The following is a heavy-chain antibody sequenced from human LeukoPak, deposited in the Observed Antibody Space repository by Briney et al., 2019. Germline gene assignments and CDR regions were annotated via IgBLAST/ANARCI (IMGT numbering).Heavy chain of an antibody. CDR2: IYHSGST. V-gene: IGHV4-38-2*01. CDR1: GYFISSGYY. CDR3: ARFVGAAPTSHVDY. Sequence: PSETLSLTCAVSGYFISSGYYWGWIRQPPGKGLEWIGSIYHSGSTYYNPSLKSRVTISVDTSKNQFSLKLSSVTAADTAVYYCARFVGAAPTSHVDYWGQGTLVTVSS. D-gene: IGHD2-15*01. J-gene: IGHJ4*02.